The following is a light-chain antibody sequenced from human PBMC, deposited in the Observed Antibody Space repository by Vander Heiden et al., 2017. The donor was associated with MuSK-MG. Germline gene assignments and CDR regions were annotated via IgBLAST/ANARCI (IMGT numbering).Light chain of an antibody. CDR2: DAS. CDR3: QQRSDWPLT. Sequence: EIVLTQSPGTLSLSTGERATLSCRASQSVITYLAWYQQKPGQPPRLLIYDASNRATGIPTRFSGSGSGTDFTLTISSLEPEDFAVYYCQQRSDWPLTFGGGTKVEIK. CDR1: QSVITY. V-gene: IGKV3-11*01. J-gene: IGKJ4*01.